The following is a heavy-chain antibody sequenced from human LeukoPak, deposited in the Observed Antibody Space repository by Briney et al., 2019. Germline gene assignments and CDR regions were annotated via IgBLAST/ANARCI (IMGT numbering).Heavy chain of an antibody. CDR2: IFYTGST. V-gene: IGHV4-30-4*07. D-gene: IGHD3-16*01. Sequence: SETLSLTCAVSGGSISSGGFSWSWIRQPPGTGLEWIGYIFYTGSTYYNPSLKSRVTISVDTSKNQFSLKLSSVTAADTAVYYCARNIADYVSFNYWGQGTLVTVSS. CDR1: GGSISSGGFS. J-gene: IGHJ4*02. CDR3: ARNIADYVSFNY.